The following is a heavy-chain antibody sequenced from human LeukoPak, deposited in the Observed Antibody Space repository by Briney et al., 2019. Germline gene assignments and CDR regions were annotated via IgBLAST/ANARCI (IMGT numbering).Heavy chain of an antibody. Sequence: ASVKVSCKASGYTFTSYDINWVRQAPGQGLEWMGWMNPNSGNTGYAQKFQGRVTMTRNTSISTAYMELSSLRSEDTAVYYCAREYRYGDYLDYWGQGTLVTVSS. V-gene: IGHV1-8*01. J-gene: IGHJ4*02. D-gene: IGHD4-17*01. CDR3: AREYRYGDYLDY. CDR2: MNPNSGNT. CDR1: GYTFTSYD.